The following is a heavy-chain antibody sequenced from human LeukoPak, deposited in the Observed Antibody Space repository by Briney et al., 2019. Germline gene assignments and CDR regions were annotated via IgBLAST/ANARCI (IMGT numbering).Heavy chain of an antibody. J-gene: IGHJ6*03. CDR2: IYYSGST. CDR1: GGSVSDYY. CDR3: ARESYGSRSYDYYYYYMDV. Sequence: PSETLSLTCTISGGSVSDYYWSWIRQSPGKGLEWIGSIYYSGSTYYNPSLKSRVTTSVDTSKNQFSLKLSSVTAADTAVYYCARESYGSRSYDYYYYYMDVWGKGTTVTVSS. D-gene: IGHD3-10*01. V-gene: IGHV4-59*02.